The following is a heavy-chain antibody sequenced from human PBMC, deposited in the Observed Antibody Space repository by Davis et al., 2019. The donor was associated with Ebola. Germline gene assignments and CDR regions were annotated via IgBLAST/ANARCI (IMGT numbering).Heavy chain of an antibody. J-gene: IGHJ4*02. D-gene: IGHD2-21*01. Sequence: MPSETLSLTCAVSGGSISSGGYSWSWIRQPPGKGLEWIGYIYHSGSTYYNPSLKSRVTISGDRSENQFSLKLSSVTAADTAVYYCARDDGGDLDYWGQGTLVTVSS. CDR3: ARDDGGDLDY. V-gene: IGHV4-30-2*01. CDR1: GGSISSGGYS. CDR2: IYHSGST.